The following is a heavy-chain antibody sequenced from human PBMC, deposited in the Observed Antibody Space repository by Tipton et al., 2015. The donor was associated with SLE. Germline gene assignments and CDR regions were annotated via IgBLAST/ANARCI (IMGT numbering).Heavy chain of an antibody. V-gene: IGHV3-30*04. CDR2: ISNDGSSK. D-gene: IGHD3-22*01. J-gene: IGHJ4*02. CDR3: ARGLRRVAGYYDSSGPLDY. Sequence: WIRQPPGKGLEWVVVISNDGSSKYYADSVKGRFTISRDSSKNTQYLQMNSLRAEDTAVYYCARGLRRVAGYYDSSGPLDYWGQGTLVTVSS.